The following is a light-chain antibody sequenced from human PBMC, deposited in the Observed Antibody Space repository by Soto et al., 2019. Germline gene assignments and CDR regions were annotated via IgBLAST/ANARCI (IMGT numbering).Light chain of an antibody. Sequence: DIQMTQSPSSLSASVGDSVTIPCRASQSISNYLNWYQQKPGKAPKLLIYAASNLQSGVPSRFSGAGSGTDFTLTISSLQPEDFATYYCQQSYSTPRWTFGQGTKVDIK. J-gene: IGKJ1*01. V-gene: IGKV1-39*01. CDR2: AAS. CDR1: QSISNY. CDR3: QQSYSTPRWT.